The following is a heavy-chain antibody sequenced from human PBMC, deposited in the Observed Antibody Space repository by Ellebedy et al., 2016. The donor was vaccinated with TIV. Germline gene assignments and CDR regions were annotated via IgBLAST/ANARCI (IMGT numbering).Heavy chain of an antibody. CDR1: GFIFSHYG. CDR3: TKGAWLDD. D-gene: IGHD1-26*01. J-gene: IGHJ4*02. CDR2: ILGSDMTT. Sequence: GGSLRLSXAASGFIFSHYGMQCVRQAPGKGLEWVSVILGSDMTTHYADSVKGRFTVFRDNSKNTLYLQMNSLRVDDTAMYYCTKGAWLDDWGPGTLVTVSS. V-gene: IGHV3-23*01.